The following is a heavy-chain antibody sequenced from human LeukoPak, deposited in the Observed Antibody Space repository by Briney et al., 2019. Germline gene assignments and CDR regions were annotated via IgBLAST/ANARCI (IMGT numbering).Heavy chain of an antibody. CDR3: AKRGVVIRVILVGFHKEAYYFDS. J-gene: IGHJ4*02. V-gene: IGHV3-23*01. Sequence: GGSLRLSCAVSGITLSNYGMSWVRQAQGKGLEWVAGISDSGGRTNYADSVKGRFTISRDNPKNTLYLQMNSRRAEDTAVYFCAKRGVVIRVILVGFHKEAYYFDSWGQGALVTVSS. D-gene: IGHD3-22*01. CDR2: ISDSGGRT. CDR1: GITLSNYG.